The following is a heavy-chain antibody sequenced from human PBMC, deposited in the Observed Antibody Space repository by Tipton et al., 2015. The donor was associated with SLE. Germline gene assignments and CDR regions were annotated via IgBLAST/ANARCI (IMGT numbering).Heavy chain of an antibody. Sequence: TLSLTCTVSGVSISPYYWTWIRLPPGRGLEWIGYISDSGSSNYNHSLRSRVTMSVDTSTNQFSLKLSSLTAADTAVYYCARQRGVTTAGALNWFDPWGQGTLVTVSS. CDR1: GVSISPYY. J-gene: IGHJ5*02. V-gene: IGHV4-59*08. CDR2: ISDSGSS. CDR3: ARQRGVTTAGALNWFDP. D-gene: IGHD1-1*01.